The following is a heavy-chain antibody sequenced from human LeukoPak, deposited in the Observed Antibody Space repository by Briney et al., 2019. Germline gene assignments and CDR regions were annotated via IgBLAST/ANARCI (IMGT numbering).Heavy chain of an antibody. CDR1: GDSISSSTYY. CDR2: IYYSGST. CDR3: ARVVLLWFGEAYNWFDP. D-gene: IGHD3-10*01. Sequence: SETLSLTCTVSGDSISSSTYYWGWIRQPPGKGLEWIGSIYYSGSTYYNPSLKSRVTISVDTSKNQFSLKLSSVTAADTAVYYCARVVLLWFGEAYNWFDPWGQGTLVTVSS. V-gene: IGHV4-39*07. J-gene: IGHJ5*02.